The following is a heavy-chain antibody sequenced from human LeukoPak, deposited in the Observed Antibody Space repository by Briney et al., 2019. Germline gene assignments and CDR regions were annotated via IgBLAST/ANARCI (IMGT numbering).Heavy chain of an antibody. V-gene: IGHV1-2*02. D-gene: IGHD1-26*01. CDR2: INPNSGGT. CDR3: AREGSGTYHLGAY. J-gene: IGHJ4*02. CDR1: GYTFTGYY. Sequence: GASVKVSCKASGYTFTGYYMHWVRQAPGQGLEWMGWINPNSGGTNYAQKFQGRVTMTRDTSISTAYMELSRLTSDDTAVYYCAREGSGTYHLGAYWGQGTLVTVS.